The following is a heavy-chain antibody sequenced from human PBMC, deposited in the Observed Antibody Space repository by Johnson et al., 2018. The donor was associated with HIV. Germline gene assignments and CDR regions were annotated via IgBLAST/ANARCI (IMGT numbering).Heavy chain of an antibody. Sequence: QVQLVESGGGLIKPGGSLRLSCAASGFTFSDYYMSWIRQAPGKGLEWVSYISSSGSTIYYADSVKGRFTISRDNSKNTLYLQMNTLRAEDAAVYYCAKGWDPMTTVNTFAFDIWGQGTMVTVSS. CDR3: AKGWDPMTTVNTFAFDI. CDR1: GFTFSDYY. D-gene: IGHD4-11*01. V-gene: IGHV3-11*04. CDR2: ISSSGSTI. J-gene: IGHJ3*02.